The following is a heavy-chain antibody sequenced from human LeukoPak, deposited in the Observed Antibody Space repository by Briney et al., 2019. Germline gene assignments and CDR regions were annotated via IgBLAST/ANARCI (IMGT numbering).Heavy chain of an antibody. V-gene: IGHV1-8*01. D-gene: IGHD4-17*01. J-gene: IGHJ4*02. CDR1: GYTFTSYD. Sequence: ASVKVSCKASGYTFTSYDINWVRQATGQGLEWMGWMNPNSGNTGYAQKFQGRVTMTRNTSISTAYMELSSLRSDDTAVYYCARVRRSTVTTLWVWGQGTLVTVSS. CDR2: MNPNSGNT. CDR3: ARVRRSTVTTLWV.